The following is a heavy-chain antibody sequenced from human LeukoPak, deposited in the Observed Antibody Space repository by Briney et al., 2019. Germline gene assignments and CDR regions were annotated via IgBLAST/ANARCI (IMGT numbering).Heavy chain of an antibody. CDR2: ITGIGGST. CDR3: AKDHGAAVAGFYY. V-gene: IGHV3-23*01. CDR1: GLSLSTYP. D-gene: IGHD6-19*01. J-gene: IGHJ4*02. Sequence: RGGSLRPSCPASGLSLSTYPVSGVRQPPGKGLEWVSGITGIGGSTYYADSVKGRFTVSRDTSKNTLYLQMNSLRAEDTAIYYCAKDHGAAVAGFYYWGQGTLVTVAS.